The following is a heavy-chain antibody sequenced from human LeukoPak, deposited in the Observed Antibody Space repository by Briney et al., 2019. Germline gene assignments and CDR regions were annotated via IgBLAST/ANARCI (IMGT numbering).Heavy chain of an antibody. CDR2: INHSGST. V-gene: IGHV4-34*01. J-gene: IGHJ4*02. Sequence: PSETLSLTCAVYGGSFSGYHWSWIRQPPGKGLEWIGEINHSGSTNYNPSLKSRVTISVDTSKNQFTLKLSSVTAADTAVYYCARRLGPDSSGYSYYFDYWGQGTLVTVSS. D-gene: IGHD3-22*01. CDR3: ARRLGPDSSGYSYYFDY. CDR1: GGSFSGYH.